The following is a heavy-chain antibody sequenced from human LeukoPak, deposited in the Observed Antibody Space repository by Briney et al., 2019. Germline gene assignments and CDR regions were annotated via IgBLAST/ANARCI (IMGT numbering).Heavy chain of an antibody. CDR1: GFTFSSYA. J-gene: IGHJ4*02. D-gene: IGHD1-1*01. V-gene: IGHV4-59*08. CDR2: IYYSGST. CDR3: ARLPGEFDY. Sequence: GSLRLSCAASGFTFSSYAMSWIRQPPGKGLEWIGYIYYSGSTNYNPSLKSRVTISVDTSKNQFSLKLSSVTAADTAVYYCARLPGEFDYWGQGTLVTVSS.